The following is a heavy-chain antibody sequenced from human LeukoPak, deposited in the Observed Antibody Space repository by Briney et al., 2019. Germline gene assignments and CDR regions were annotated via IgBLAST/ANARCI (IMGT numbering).Heavy chain of an antibody. CDR3: ATGYSSGWLRMDV. Sequence: SVKVSCKSSVGTFSCYAISWVRQAPGQGLEWMGGIIPMFGTANYAQKFQGRVTITADESTSTAYMELSSLRSEDTAVYYCATGYSSGWLRMDVWGQGSTVTVPS. CDR2: IIPMFGTA. J-gene: IGHJ6*02. V-gene: IGHV1-69*01. CDR1: VGTFSCYA. D-gene: IGHD6-19*01.